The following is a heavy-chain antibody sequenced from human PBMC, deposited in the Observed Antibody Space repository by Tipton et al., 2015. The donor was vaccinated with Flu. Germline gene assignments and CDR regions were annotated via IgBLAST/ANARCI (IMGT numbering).Heavy chain of an antibody. Sequence: TLSLTCTVSGGSISSGSYYWSWIRQPAGKGLEWIGRIYTSGSTNYNTSLKSRVTISVDTSKNQFSLKLSSVTAADTAVYYCARVRSYYDSSGYYYAFDYWGQGTLVTVSS. D-gene: IGHD3-22*01. V-gene: IGHV4-61*02. CDR1: GGSISSGSYY. CDR2: IYTSGST. CDR3: ARVRSYYDSSGYYYAFDY. J-gene: IGHJ4*02.